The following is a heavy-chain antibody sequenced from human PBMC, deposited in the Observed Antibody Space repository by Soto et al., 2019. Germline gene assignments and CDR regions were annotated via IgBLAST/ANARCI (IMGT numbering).Heavy chain of an antibody. CDR3: AREIAAAGTSSGVWFDP. CDR2: IYSGGST. CDR1: GFTVSSNY. Sequence: EVQLVESGGGLIQPGGSLRLSCAASGFTVSSNYMSWVRQAPGKGLEWVSVIYSGGSTYYADSVKGRFTISRDNSKNTLYLQMNSLRAEDTAVYYWAREIAAAGTSSGVWFDPWGQGTLVTVSS. V-gene: IGHV3-53*01. J-gene: IGHJ5*02. D-gene: IGHD6-13*01.